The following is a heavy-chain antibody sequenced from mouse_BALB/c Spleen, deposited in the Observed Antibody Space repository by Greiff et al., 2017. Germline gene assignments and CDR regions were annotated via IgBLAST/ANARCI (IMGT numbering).Heavy chain of an antibody. D-gene: IGHD2-2*01. V-gene: IGHV1-54*01. CDR1: GYAFTNYL. CDR3: ARFGYYDAMDY. Sequence: QVQLQQSGAELVRPGTSVKVSCKASGYAFTNYLIEWVKQRPGQGLEWIGVINPGSGGTNYNEKFKGKATLTADKSSSTAYMQLSSLTSDDSAVYFCARFGYYDAMDYWGQGTSVTVSS. CDR2: INPGSGGT. J-gene: IGHJ4*01.